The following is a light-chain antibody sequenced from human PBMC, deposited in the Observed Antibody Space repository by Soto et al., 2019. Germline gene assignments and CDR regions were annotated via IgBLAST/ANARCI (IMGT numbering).Light chain of an antibody. J-gene: IGKJ1*01. CDR2: KAS. CDR1: QSINNW. V-gene: IGKV1-5*03. CDR3: QQYNTCWS. Sequence: DIQMTQSPSTLSASVGDRVTITCRASQSINNWLVWYQQKPGKAPKVLIYKASSLDSGVPSRFSGSGSGTEFTLTISTLPPDDFATYYCQQYNTCWSFGQGTNVEIK.